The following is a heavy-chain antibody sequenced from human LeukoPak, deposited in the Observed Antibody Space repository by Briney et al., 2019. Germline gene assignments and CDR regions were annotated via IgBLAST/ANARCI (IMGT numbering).Heavy chain of an antibody. V-gene: IGHV3-30*18. CDR2: ISYDGSNK. J-gene: IGHJ6*02. CDR1: GFTFSSYG. CDR3: AKDRRRINYDILTGYSSYYGMDV. D-gene: IGHD3-9*01. Sequence: GRSLRLSCAASGFTFSSYGMHWVRQAPGKGLEWVAVISYDGSNKYYADSVKGRFTISRDNSKNTLYLQMNSLRAEDTAVYYCAKDRRRINYDILTGYSSYYGMDVWGQGTTVTVSS.